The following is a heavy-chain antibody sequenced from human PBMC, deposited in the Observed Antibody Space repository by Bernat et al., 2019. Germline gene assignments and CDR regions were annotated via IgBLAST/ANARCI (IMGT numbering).Heavy chain of an antibody. J-gene: IGHJ6*03. CDR2: IRSNAYGGTT. Sequence: EVQRVEAGGGWVQPGRSLRLSCTASGFTFGEYARSWVRQAPGKGVEGVGFIRSNAYGGTTEYAASVKGRFTISSADSTTTLSLPMNRLTTEDTAVYSCTHAGRYSGSGIYYYMAVWGKGTTVTVSS. CDR1: GFTFGEYA. D-gene: IGHD1-26*01. V-gene: IGHV3-49*04. CDR3: THAGRYSGSGIYYYMAV.